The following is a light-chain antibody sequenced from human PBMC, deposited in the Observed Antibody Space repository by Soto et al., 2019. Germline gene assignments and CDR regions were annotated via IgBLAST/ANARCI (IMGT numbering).Light chain of an antibody. CDR2: QDK. J-gene: IGLJ2*01. CDR1: KLGEKF. V-gene: IGLV3-1*01. Sequence: SSELTQPPSVSVSPGQTARITCSGDKLGEKFACWYQQKPGQSPVVVIYQDKKRPSAIPERFSGSNSGNTATLTISGTETMDEADYYCQTWDNSTVVLGGGTKLTVL. CDR3: QTWDNSTVV.